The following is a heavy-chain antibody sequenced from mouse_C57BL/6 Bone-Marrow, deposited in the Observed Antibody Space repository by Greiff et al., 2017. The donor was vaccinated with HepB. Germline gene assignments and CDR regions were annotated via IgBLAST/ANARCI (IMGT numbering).Heavy chain of an antibody. V-gene: IGHV5-17*01. J-gene: IGHJ2*01. Sequence: EVKVVESGGGLVKPGGSLKLSCAASGFTFSDYGMHWVRQAPEKGLEWVAYISSGSSTIYYADTVKGRFTISRDNAKNTLFLQMTSLRSEDTAMYYCARIYYYGSSSDYWGQGTTLTVSS. CDR1: GFTFSDYG. CDR3: ARIYYYGSSSDY. D-gene: IGHD1-1*01. CDR2: ISSGSSTI.